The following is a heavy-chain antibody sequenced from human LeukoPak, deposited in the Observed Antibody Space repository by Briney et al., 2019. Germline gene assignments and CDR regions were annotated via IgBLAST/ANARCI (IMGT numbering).Heavy chain of an antibody. V-gene: IGHV3-33*01. Sequence: HPGRSLRLSCAASGFTFSSYGMHWVRQAPGKGLEWVAVIWYDGSNKYYADSVKGRFTISRDNSKNTLYLQMSSLRAEDTAVYYCARAGGSYYYYFDNWGQGTLVTVSS. D-gene: IGHD1-26*01. J-gene: IGHJ4*02. CDR3: ARAGGSYYYYFDN. CDR2: IWYDGSNK. CDR1: GFTFSSYG.